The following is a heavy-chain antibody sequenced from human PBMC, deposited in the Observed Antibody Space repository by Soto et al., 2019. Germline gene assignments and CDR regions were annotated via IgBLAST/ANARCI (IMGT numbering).Heavy chain of an antibody. V-gene: IGHV3-74*01. D-gene: IGHD3-22*01. CDR2: INIDGSNA. CDR3: ARLPYHYDATKGGGDFP. Sequence: EVQLVESGGGLVQPGGSLRLSCTASGFSFANSWLHWVRQFPGKGLEWVSRINIDGSNANYAGSVRGRFTISRDNGKHTLYLQMDNVRAEDTAVYFCARLPYHYDATKGGGDFPWGQGTLVTVSS. J-gene: IGHJ5*02. CDR1: GFSFANSW.